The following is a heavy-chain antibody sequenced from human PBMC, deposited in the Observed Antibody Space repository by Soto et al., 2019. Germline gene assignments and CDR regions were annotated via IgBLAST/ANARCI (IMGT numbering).Heavy chain of an antibody. CDR3: AKDHCSGGSCYYYYYYYSMDV. Sequence: GGSLRLSCAASGFTFSSYAMSWVLQAPGKGLEWVSAISGSGGSTYYADSVKGRFTISRDNSKNTPYPQMNSLRAEDTAVYYCAKDHCSGGSCYYYYYYYSMDVWGKGTTVNVSS. CDR2: ISGSGGST. V-gene: IGHV3-23*01. D-gene: IGHD2-15*01. J-gene: IGHJ6*03. CDR1: GFTFSSYA.